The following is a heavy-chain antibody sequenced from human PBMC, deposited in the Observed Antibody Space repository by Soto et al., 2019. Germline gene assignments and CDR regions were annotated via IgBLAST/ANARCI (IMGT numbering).Heavy chain of an antibody. D-gene: IGHD3-22*01. Sequence: GASVKVSCKASGYTFTGYYMHWVRQAPGQGLEWMGWINPNSGGTNYAQKFQGRVTMTRDTSISTAYMELSRLRSDDTAVYYCARQANSSGYYYGYWGQGTLVTVSS. CDR1: GYTFTGYY. V-gene: IGHV1-2*02. J-gene: IGHJ4*02. CDR3: ARQANSSGYYYGY. CDR2: INPNSGGT.